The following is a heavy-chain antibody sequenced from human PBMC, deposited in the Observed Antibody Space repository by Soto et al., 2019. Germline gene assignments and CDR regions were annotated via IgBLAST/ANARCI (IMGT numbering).Heavy chain of an antibody. J-gene: IGHJ6*02. V-gene: IGHV1-3*01. CDR2: INAGNGNT. Sequence: GASVKVSCKASGYTFTRYAMHWVRQAPGQRLEWMGWINAGNGNTKYSQKFQGRVTIIRDTSASTAYMELSSLRSEDTAVYYCARGGGVGFGDYTTGGMDVWGQGTMVTVS. CDR3: ARGGGVGFGDYTTGGMDV. D-gene: IGHD2-8*02. CDR1: GYTFTRYA.